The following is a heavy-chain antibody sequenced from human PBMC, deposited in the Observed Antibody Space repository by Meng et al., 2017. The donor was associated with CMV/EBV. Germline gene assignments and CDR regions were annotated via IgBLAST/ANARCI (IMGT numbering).Heavy chain of an antibody. V-gene: IGHV4-38-2*02. CDR2: LYHSGST. D-gene: IGHD3-3*01. CDR3: ASGVGVVIILSRGGTGR. CDR1: GYSISSGYY. J-gene: IGHJ1*01. Sequence: SETLSLTCTVSGYSISSGYYWGWIRQPPGKGLEWIGSLYHSGSTYYNPSLKSRVTISVDTSKNQFSLKLSSVTAADTAVYYCASGVGVVIILSRGGTGRWGQGTLVTVSS.